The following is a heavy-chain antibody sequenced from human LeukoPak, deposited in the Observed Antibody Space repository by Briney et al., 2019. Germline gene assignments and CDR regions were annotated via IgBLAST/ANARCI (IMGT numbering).Heavy chain of an antibody. Sequence: SETLSLTCTVSGASIKTYYWSWIRQPPGKGLEWIGWIYDSGITTYNPSLESRVTISMDTSKNQFSLKLSSVTAADTAMYYCARATNVGFFYYYGMDVWGQGTTVTVSS. CDR3: ARATNVGFFYYYGMDV. CDR1: GASIKTYY. D-gene: IGHD1-14*01. CDR2: IYDSGIT. V-gene: IGHV4-59*01. J-gene: IGHJ6*02.